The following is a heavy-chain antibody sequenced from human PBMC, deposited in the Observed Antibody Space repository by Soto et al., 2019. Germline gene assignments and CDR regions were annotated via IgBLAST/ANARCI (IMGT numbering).Heavy chain of an antibody. V-gene: IGHV3-48*02. D-gene: IGHD4-17*01. CDR2: ISSSSTI. J-gene: IGHJ3*02. Sequence: GGSLRLSCAASGFTFSSYSMNWVRQAPGKGLEWVSYISSSSTIYYADSVKGRFTISRDNAKNSLYLQMNSLRDEDTAVYYCARDTVTTIIIFGAFDIWGQGTMVTVSS. CDR1: GFTFSSYS. CDR3: ARDTVTTIIIFGAFDI.